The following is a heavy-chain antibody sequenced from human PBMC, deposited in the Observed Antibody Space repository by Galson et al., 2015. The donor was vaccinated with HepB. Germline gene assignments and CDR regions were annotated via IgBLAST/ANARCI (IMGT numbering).Heavy chain of an antibody. D-gene: IGHD6-13*01. Sequence: SLRLSCAASGFTFSNFWMNWVRQAPGKGLEWVANIKRDGGQKYYVDSVKGRFTISRDNAKNSLYLQMNSLRAEDTAVYNCARVSAASGGYAMDVWGQGTTVTVSS. CDR1: GFTFSNFW. CDR2: IKRDGGQK. V-gene: IGHV3-7*03. J-gene: IGHJ6*02. CDR3: ARVSAASGGYAMDV.